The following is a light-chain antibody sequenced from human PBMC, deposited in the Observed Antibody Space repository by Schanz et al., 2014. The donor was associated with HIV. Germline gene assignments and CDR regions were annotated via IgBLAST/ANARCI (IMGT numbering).Light chain of an antibody. CDR1: NSNIGSNS. J-gene: IGLJ3*02. CDR3: AGWDDSLNVWV. CDR2: SNN. V-gene: IGLV1-44*01. Sequence: QSVLTQPPSASGTPGQRVTISCSGSNSNIGSNSVNWYQQLPGTAPKLLIYSNNQRPSGVPDRFFGSKSGTSASLAISGLQSEDEADYYCAGWDDSLNVWVFGGGTKLPVL.